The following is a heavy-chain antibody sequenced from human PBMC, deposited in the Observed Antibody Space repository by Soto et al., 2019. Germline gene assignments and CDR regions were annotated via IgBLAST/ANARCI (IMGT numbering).Heavy chain of an antibody. CDR1: GYTFTSYY. J-gene: IGHJ4*02. D-gene: IGHD1-26*01. CDR2: INPSDSST. Sequence: QVHLVQSGAEVKKPGASVQVSCKASGYTFTSYYIHWVRQAPGQGLEWMGRINPSDSSTIYAQNFQGRVTVTRDTSTSTVYMELSTLRSDDTAVYYCASDGHKWDFDYWGQGTLVTVSS. V-gene: IGHV1-46*01. CDR3: ASDGHKWDFDY.